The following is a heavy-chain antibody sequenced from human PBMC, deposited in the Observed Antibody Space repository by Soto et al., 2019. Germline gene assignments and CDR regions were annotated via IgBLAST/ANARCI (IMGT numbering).Heavy chain of an antibody. D-gene: IGHD5-12*01. J-gene: IGHJ3*02. CDR1: GGTFSSYT. V-gene: IGHV1-69*08. Sequence: QVQLVQSGAEVKKPGSSVKVSCKASGGTFSSYTISWVRQAPGQGLEWMGRIIPILGIANYAQKFQGRVTITADKSTSTAYMELSSLRSEDTAVYYCAREKGGDIVATPCVRPFDIWGQGTMVTVSS. CDR3: AREKGGDIVATPCVRPFDI. CDR2: IIPILGIA.